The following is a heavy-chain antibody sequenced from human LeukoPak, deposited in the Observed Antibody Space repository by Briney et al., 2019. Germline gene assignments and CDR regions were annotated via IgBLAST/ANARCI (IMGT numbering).Heavy chain of an antibody. CDR3: ARYGPTLDSYGYYYYYYMDV. J-gene: IGHJ6*03. D-gene: IGHD5-18*01. V-gene: IGHV3-9*01. CDR2: ISWNSGSI. Sequence: PGGSLRLSCAASGFTFDDYAMHWVRQAPGKGLEWVSGISWNSGSIGYADSVKGRFTISRDNAKNSLYLQMNSLRAEDTAVYYCARYGPTLDSYGYYYYYYMDVWGKGTTVTVSS. CDR1: GFTFDDYA.